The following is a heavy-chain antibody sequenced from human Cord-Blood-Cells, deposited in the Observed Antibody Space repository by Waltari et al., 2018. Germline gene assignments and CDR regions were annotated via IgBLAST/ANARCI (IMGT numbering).Heavy chain of an antibody. CDR1: GYSISSGHY. D-gene: IGHD4-17*01. Sequence: QVQLQESGPGLVKPSETLSLTCTVSGYSISSGHYRGWIRQPPGKGLEWIGSIYHSGSTYYNPSLKSRVTISVDTSKNQFSLKLSSVTAADTAVYYCARDHKSTTTVVFDYWGQGTLVTVSS. CDR2: IYHSGST. CDR3: ARDHKSTTTVVFDY. V-gene: IGHV4-38-2*02. J-gene: IGHJ4*02.